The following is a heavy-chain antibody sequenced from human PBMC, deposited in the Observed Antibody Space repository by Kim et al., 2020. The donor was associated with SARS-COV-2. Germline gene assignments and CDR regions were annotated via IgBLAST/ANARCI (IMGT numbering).Heavy chain of an antibody. Sequence: QKFQGRVTMTEDTSTDTAYMELSSLRSEDTAVYYCATGRLKVATFYYFDYWGQGTLVTVSS. CDR3: ATGRLKVATFYYFDY. J-gene: IGHJ4*02. V-gene: IGHV1-24*01. D-gene: IGHD5-12*01.